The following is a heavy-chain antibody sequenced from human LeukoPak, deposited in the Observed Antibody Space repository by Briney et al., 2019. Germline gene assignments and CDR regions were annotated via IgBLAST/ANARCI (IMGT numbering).Heavy chain of an antibody. CDR3: AKDRPINDGWGYGMDV. V-gene: IGHV3-23*01. D-gene: IGHD6-19*01. CDR2: ISHRGGST. Sequence: PGGSLRLSCAASGFTFDNYAMSWVRQAPGKGLEWVSVISHRGGSTYYADSVKGRFTISRDNSRNTLYLQMNSLRAEDTAVYYCAKDRPINDGWGYGMDVWGQGTTVTVSS. J-gene: IGHJ6*02. CDR1: GFTFDNYA.